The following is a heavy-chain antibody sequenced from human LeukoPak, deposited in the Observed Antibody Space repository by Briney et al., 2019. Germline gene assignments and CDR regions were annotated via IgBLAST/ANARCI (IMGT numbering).Heavy chain of an antibody. Sequence: GGSLRLSCAASGFTFDDYAMHWVRQAPGKGLERVSGISWNSGGIGYADSVKGRFTISRDNAKNSLYLQMNSLRAEDTALYYCARIDYTLYYFDYWGQGTLVTVSS. J-gene: IGHJ4*02. CDR1: GFTFDDYA. V-gene: IGHV3-9*01. D-gene: IGHD4-11*01. CDR2: ISWNSGGI. CDR3: ARIDYTLYYFDY.